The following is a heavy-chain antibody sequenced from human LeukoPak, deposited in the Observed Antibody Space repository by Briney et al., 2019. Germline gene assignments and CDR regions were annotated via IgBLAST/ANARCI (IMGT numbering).Heavy chain of an antibody. D-gene: IGHD1-26*01. Sequence: GGSLRLSCAASGFTFDDYTMHWVRQAPGKGLEWVSLISWDGDSTYYADSVKGRFTISRDNSKNSLFLQMNSLRTEDTALYFCAKDIYAKGAVGAFHYWGQGTLVTVSS. V-gene: IGHV3-43*01. J-gene: IGHJ4*02. CDR1: GFTFDDYT. CDR3: AKDIYAKGAVGAFHY. CDR2: ISWDGDST.